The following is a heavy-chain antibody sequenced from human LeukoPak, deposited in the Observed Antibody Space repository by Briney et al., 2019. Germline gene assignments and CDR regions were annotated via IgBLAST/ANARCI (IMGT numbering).Heavy chain of an antibody. Sequence: SETLSLTCTVSGGSISSGDYYWSWIRQPPGKGLEWIGYIYYSGGTYYNPSLKSRVTISVDTSKNQFSLKLSSVTAADTAVYYCARCPLVRGVILPWFDPWGQGTLVTVSS. CDR1: GGSISSGDYY. J-gene: IGHJ5*02. CDR3: ARCPLVRGVILPWFDP. D-gene: IGHD3-10*01. V-gene: IGHV4-30-4*01. CDR2: IYYSGGT.